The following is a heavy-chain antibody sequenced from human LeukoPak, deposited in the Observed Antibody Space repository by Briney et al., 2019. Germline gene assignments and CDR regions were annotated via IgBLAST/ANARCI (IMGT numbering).Heavy chain of an antibody. D-gene: IGHD6-13*01. CDR1: GGSISSYY. CDR3: ARDRDSYSSSNWFDP. V-gene: IGHV4-4*07. Sequence: PSETLSLTCTVSGGSISSYYWSWIRQPAGKGLEWIGRIYTSGITNYNPSLKSRITMSVDTSKNQFSLKLSSVTAADTAVYYCARDRDSYSSSNWFDPWGQGTLVTVFS. CDR2: IYTSGIT. J-gene: IGHJ5*02.